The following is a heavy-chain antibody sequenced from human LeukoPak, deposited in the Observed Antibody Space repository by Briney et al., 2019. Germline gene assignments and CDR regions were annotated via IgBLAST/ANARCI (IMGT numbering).Heavy chain of an antibody. Sequence: SETLSLTCTVSGGSISSDYWSWTRQPPGKGPEWIGYIYYSGRTYYNPSLKSRITISVDTSKNQFSLKLSSVTAADTAVYYCARGFYSPHYWGQGTLVSVSS. CDR1: GGSISSDY. V-gene: IGHV4-59*01. J-gene: IGHJ4*02. D-gene: IGHD4-11*01. CDR2: IYYSGRT. CDR3: ARGFYSPHY.